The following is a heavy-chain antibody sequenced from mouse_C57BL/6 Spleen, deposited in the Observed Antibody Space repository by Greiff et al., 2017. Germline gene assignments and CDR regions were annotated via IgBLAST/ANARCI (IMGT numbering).Heavy chain of an antibody. CDR2: ISSGGSYT. D-gene: IGHD1-1*01. CDR1: GFTFSSYG. Sequence: EVKLMESGGDLVKPGGSLKLSCAASGFTFSSYGMSWVRQTPDKRLEWVATISSGGSYTYYPDSVKGRFTISRDNAKNTLYRQMSSLKSEDTAMYYGARPLSSPYWYFDVWGTGTTVTVSS. J-gene: IGHJ1*03. CDR3: ARPLSSPYWYFDV. V-gene: IGHV5-6*01.